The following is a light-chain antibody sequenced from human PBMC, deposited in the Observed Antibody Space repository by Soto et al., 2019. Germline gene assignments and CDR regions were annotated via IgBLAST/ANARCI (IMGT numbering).Light chain of an antibody. Sequence: DIQMTQSPSSLSASVGDRVTITCRASQSITYWLAWYQQKPGRAPKLLIYDVFNLQSGVPSRFSGSVSGTEFTLTSSSLQPDDSATYFCQQSHSFSFPFGQGTKLEI. V-gene: IGKV1-5*01. J-gene: IGKJ2*01. CDR2: DVF. CDR3: QQSHSFSFP. CDR1: QSITYW.